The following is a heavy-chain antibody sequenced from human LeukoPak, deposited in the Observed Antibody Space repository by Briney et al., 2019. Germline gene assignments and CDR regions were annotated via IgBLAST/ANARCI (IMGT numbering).Heavy chain of an antibody. CDR1: GFTFGEDA. CDR3: ARLIAVVVAASSYFDS. V-gene: IGHV3-49*03. CDR2: IRTKTNGATA. J-gene: IGHJ4*02. Sequence: GGSLRLSCTASGFTFGEDAMSWSRQAPGKGLEWVGFIRTKTNGATAEYAASVKGRFSISRDDSKSIAYLQMNSLKTEDTAVYYCARLIAVVVAASSYFDSWGQGTRVTVSS. D-gene: IGHD2-15*01.